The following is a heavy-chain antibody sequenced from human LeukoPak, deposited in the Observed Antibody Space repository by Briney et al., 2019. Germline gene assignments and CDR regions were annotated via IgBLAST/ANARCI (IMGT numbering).Heavy chain of an antibody. Sequence: SETLSLTCTVSGVSISSGDYYWSWIRQPPGKVLEWIGYIYYSGSTYYTPSLKSRVTISVDTSKNQFSLKLSSVTAADTAVYYCARDARHADYVWGSYPENWFDPWGQGTLVTVPS. CDR3: ARDARHADYVWGSYPENWFDP. CDR2: IYYSGST. J-gene: IGHJ5*02. D-gene: IGHD3-16*02. V-gene: IGHV4-30-4*01. CDR1: GVSISSGDYY.